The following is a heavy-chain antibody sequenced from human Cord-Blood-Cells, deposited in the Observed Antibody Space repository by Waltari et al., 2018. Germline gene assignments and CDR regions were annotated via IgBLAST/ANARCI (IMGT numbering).Heavy chain of an antibody. V-gene: IGHV1-24*01. J-gene: IGHJ2*01. CDR1: GYTLTESS. CDR2: FDPEDGET. CDR3: ATGESALWSWYFDL. Sequence: QVQLVQSGAEVKKPGASVKVSCKVSGYTLTESSMHWGRQAPGKGLEWMGGFDPEDGETRYAQKSQGRVTMTEDTSTDTAYMELSSLRSEDTAVYYCATGESALWSWYFDLWGRGTLVTVSS. D-gene: IGHD2-8*02.